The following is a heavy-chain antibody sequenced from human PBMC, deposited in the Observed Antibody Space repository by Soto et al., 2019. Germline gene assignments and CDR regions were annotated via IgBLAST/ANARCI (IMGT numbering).Heavy chain of an antibody. CDR3: ARGGQWLEEYYYYMDV. CDR2: INHSGST. D-gene: IGHD6-19*01. V-gene: IGHV4-34*01. Sequence: SETLSLTCAVYGGSFSGYYWSWIRQPPGKGLEWIGEINHSGSTNYNPSLKSRVTISVDTSKNQFSLKLSSVTAADTAVYYCARGGQWLEEYYYYMDVWGKGTTVTVSS. CDR1: GGSFSGYY. J-gene: IGHJ6*03.